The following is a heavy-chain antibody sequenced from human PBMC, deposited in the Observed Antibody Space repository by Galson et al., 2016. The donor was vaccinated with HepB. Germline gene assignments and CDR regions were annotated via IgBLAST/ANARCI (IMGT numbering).Heavy chain of an antibody. CDR1: GYTFSNHW. CDR2: IDPRDSDV. D-gene: IGHD1-7*01. Sequence: QSGAEVKNPGESLKISCEASGYTFSNHWITWVRQMPGKGLEWMGRIDPRDSDVKYSPSFQGHVTISVDRSISTSYLQWSSLKASDTAIYYCARHLRIRTGTRNRNYYHYYMDVWGKGTTVSVPS. V-gene: IGHV5-10-1*01. CDR3: ARHLRIRTGTRNRNYYHYYMDV. J-gene: IGHJ6*03.